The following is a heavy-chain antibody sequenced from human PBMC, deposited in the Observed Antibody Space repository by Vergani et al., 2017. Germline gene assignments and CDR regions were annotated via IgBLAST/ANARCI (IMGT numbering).Heavy chain of an antibody. V-gene: IGHV1-24*01. J-gene: IGHJ4*02. D-gene: IGHD3-10*01. Sequence: QVQLVQSGAEVKKPGASVKVSCKVSGYTLTELSMHWVRQAPGKGLEWMGGFDPEDGETIYAQKFQGRVTMNEDTSTDTAYMELSSLRSEDTAVYYCATVNTYYYGSGSFNYWGQGTLVTVSS. CDR2: FDPEDGET. CDR1: GYTLTELS. CDR3: ATVNTYYYGSGSFNY.